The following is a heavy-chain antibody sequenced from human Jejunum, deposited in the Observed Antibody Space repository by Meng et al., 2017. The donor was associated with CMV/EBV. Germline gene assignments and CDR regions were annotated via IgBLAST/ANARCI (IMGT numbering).Heavy chain of an antibody. CDR2: IYSGGDT. D-gene: IGHD2-2*01. Sequence: VQLGGAGVGFILPGGSRRLSFAGSGFTVSSNYMSWVRQAAGKGLEWVSVIYSGGDTYYADSVKGRFTISRDNAKNSLYLQMNSLRAEDTAVYYCARDDAWAFDYWGQGTLVTVSS. CDR3: ARDDAWAFDY. J-gene: IGHJ4*02. CDR1: GFTVSSNY. V-gene: IGHV3-53*01.